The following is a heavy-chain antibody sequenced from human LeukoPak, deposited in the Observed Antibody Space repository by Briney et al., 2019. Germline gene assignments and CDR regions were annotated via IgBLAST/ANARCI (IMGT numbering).Heavy chain of an antibody. CDR1: GGSFSGYY. Sequence: SETLSLTCAVYGGSFSGYYWSWIRQPPGKGLEWIGEINHSGNTNYNPSLKSRVTISVDTSRNQLSLKLSSVTAADTAVYYCARGQSNDWAYWGQGTLVTVSS. D-gene: IGHD1-1*01. J-gene: IGHJ4*02. CDR3: ARGQSNDWAY. CDR2: INHSGNT. V-gene: IGHV4-34*01.